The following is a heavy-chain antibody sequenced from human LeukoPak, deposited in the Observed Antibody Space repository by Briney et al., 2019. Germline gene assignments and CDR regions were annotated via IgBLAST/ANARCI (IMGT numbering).Heavy chain of an antibody. CDR3: ARGGDCSSTICVPGIAAAGSAFDY. CDR1: GFTFSSYS. Sequence: PAGTLSLYCAASGFTFSSYSMNWVRQAQGQGLEWVSSISSSSNYIYNENSVKVRFTISRDNTKNYLYLQMISLRTEDTAVYFCARGGDCSSTICVPGIAAAGSAFDYWGEGTLVTVSS. V-gene: IGHV3-21*01. CDR2: ISSSSNYI. D-gene: IGHD6-13*01. J-gene: IGHJ4*02.